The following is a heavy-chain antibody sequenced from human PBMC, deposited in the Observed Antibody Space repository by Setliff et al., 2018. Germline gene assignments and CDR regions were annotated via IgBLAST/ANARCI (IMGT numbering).Heavy chain of an antibody. Sequence: GGSLRLSCAASGFTFSDSYMSWIRQAPGKGLEWVSYISSSASTIYYADSVKGRFTISRDNAQNSLYLQMNSLRAEDTAVYYCARFVVVPAEHFDYWGQGTLVTVSS. D-gene: IGHD2-2*01. CDR2: ISSSASTI. CDR3: ARFVVVPAEHFDY. V-gene: IGHV3-11*04. CDR1: GFTFSDSY. J-gene: IGHJ4*02.